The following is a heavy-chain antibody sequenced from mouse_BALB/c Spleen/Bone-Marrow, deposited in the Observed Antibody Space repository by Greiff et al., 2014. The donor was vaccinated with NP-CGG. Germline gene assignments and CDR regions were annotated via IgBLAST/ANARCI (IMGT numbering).Heavy chain of an antibody. CDR1: GFNIKDTY. CDR2: IDPANGNT. D-gene: IGHD1-1*01. CDR3: ASYYYGSSSFAY. Sequence: EVKLQESGADLVKPGASVKLSCTASGFNIKDTYMHWVKQRPEQGLEWIGRIDPANGNTKYDPKFQGKATITADTSSNTAYLQLSSLTSEDTAVYYCASYYYGSSSFAYWGQGTLVTVSA. J-gene: IGHJ3*01. V-gene: IGHV14-3*02.